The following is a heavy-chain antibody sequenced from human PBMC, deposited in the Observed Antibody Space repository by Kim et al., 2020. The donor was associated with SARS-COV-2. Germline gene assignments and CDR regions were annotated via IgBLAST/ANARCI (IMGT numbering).Heavy chain of an antibody. V-gene: IGHV1-69*04. Sequence: SVKVSCKASGGTFSSYAISWVQQAPGQGLEWMGRIIPILGIANYAQKFQGRVTITADKSTSTAYMELSSLRSEDTAVYYCARSIAAAGTKSGFDYWGQGTLVTVSS. CDR3: ARSIAAAGTKSGFDY. CDR1: GGTFSSYA. D-gene: IGHD6-13*01. CDR2: IIPILGIA. J-gene: IGHJ4*02.